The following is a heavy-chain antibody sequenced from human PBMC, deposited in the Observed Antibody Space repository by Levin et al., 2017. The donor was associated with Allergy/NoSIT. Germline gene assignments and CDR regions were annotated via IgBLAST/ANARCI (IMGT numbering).Heavy chain of an antibody. J-gene: IGHJ3*02. D-gene: IGHD1-1*01. CDR1: GFTFGDYA. V-gene: IGHV3-49*03. CDR2: IRSKAYGGTT. CDR3: TRGWNDLWGYAFDI. Sequence: GGSLRLSCTASGFTFGDYAMNWFRQAPGKGLEWVGFIRSKAYGGTTEYAASVKGRFTISRDDSKSIAYLQMNSLKTEDTAVYYCTRGWNDLWGYAFDIWGQGTMVTVSS.